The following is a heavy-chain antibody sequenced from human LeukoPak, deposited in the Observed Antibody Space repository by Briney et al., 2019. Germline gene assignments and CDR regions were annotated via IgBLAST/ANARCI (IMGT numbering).Heavy chain of an antibody. Sequence: GGSLRLSCAASGFTFTTYWMHWVRQAPGKGLVWVSHINSDGSITSYADSVKGRFTISRDNAKNTLCLQMNSLRAEDTAVYYCARDAVDTANAVWGQGTTVTVSS. D-gene: IGHD5-18*01. CDR3: ARDAVDTANAV. CDR2: INSDGSIT. V-gene: IGHV3-74*01. CDR1: GFTFTTYW. J-gene: IGHJ6*02.